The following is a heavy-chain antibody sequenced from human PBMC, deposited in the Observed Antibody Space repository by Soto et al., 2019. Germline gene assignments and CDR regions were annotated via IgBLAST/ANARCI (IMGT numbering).Heavy chain of an antibody. CDR1: GFTFDDYA. V-gene: IGHV3-9*01. CDR2: ISWNSGSI. D-gene: IGHD2-15*01. Sequence: PGGSLRLSCAASGFTFDDYAMHWVRQAPGKGLEWVSGISWNSGSIGYADSVKGRFTISRDNAKNSLYLQMNSLRAEDTALYYCAKDIYHGGYCSGGSCYPGPPGAFDIWGQGTMVTVSS. J-gene: IGHJ3*02. CDR3: AKDIYHGGYCSGGSCYPGPPGAFDI.